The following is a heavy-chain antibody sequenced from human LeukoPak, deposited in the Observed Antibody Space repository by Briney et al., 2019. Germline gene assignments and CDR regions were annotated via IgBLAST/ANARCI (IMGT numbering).Heavy chain of an antibody. J-gene: IGHJ6*03. V-gene: IGHV4-34*01. D-gene: IGHD3-22*01. CDR1: LGSFCAYY. CDR2: INHSGST. CDR3: ARGGTMIEGYYYMDV. Sequence: LETLSLSCAVSLGSFCAYYSSWIPPPPAGRGGWVGEINHSGSTNYNPSLKSRVTISVDTSKNLCSLKLSSVAAADAAVYYCARGGTMIEGYYYMDVWGKGTTVTVSS.